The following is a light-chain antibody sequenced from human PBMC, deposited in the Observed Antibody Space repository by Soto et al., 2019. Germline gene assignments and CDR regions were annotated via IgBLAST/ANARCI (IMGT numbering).Light chain of an antibody. CDR3: LQYHHYPWK. V-gene: IGKV1-5*01. Sequence: DIQMTHSHSTLSASVVYIFTITCLASQTLSRWLAWYQQKPGKAPNLLIYDASGLGSGVPSRFSGTGSGTEFTLTISSLQPDDFATYYCLQYHHYPWKCGQGNKGDIK. J-gene: IGKJ1*01. CDR1: QTLSRW. CDR2: DAS.